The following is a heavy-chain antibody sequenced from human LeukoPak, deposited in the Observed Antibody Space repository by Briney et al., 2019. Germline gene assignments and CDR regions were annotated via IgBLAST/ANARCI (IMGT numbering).Heavy chain of an antibody. J-gene: IGHJ3*01. CDR1: GFSSTTYW. CDR2: IQPDDSDT. D-gene: IGHD4-11*01. Sequence: GESLKISCRLSGFSSTTYWIAWVRQMPGKGLEWMGVIQPDDSDTTYSPSFQGQVSISADKSINTAFLQWSSLEASDTAMYYRARPLFSSNYKAFDLWGQGTLVTVSS. V-gene: IGHV5-51*01. CDR3: ARPLFSSNYKAFDL.